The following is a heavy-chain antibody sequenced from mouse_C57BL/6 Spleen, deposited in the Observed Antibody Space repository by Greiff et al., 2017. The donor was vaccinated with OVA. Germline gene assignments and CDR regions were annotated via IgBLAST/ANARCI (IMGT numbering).Heavy chain of an antibody. CDR1: GFTFSSYA. Sequence: EVKLMESGEGLVKPGGSLKLSCAASGFTFSSYAMSWVRQTPEKRLEWVAYISSGGDYIYYADTVKGRFTISRDNARNTLYLQMSSLKSEDKAMYYCTRDDYYGSREGYNAMDDWGQGTSVTVSA. V-gene: IGHV5-9-1*02. J-gene: IGHJ4*01. CDR2: ISSGGDYI. CDR3: TRDDYYGSREGYNAMDD. D-gene: IGHD1-1*01.